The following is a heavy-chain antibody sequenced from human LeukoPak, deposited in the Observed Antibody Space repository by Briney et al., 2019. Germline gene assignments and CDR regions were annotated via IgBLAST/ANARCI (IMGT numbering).Heavy chain of an antibody. Sequence: ASVKVSCKASGYTFTGYYMHWVRQAPGQGLEWMGWINPNSGGTNYAQKFQGWVTMTRDTSISTAYMELSRLRSDDTAVYYCARGGFVVVPAAPDPSYYYGMDVWGQGTTVTVSS. D-gene: IGHD2-2*01. CDR2: INPNSGGT. V-gene: IGHV1-2*04. CDR3: ARGGFVVVPAAPDPSYYYGMDV. CDR1: GYTFTGYY. J-gene: IGHJ6*02.